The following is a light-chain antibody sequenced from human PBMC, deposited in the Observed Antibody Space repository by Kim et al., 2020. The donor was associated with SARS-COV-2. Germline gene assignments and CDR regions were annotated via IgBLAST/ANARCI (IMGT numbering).Light chain of an antibody. Sequence: SVPPRETDSRSVRSSQILSGNLAVYQQKPGQAPMLIIYRASTGAAGVSDRLSGTGSATDFTLTISSLQSEDFALYYCHQYNTGHTFGQGTKVDIK. CDR1: QILSGN. V-gene: IGKV3-15*01. CDR2: RAS. J-gene: IGKJ2*01. CDR3: HQYNTGHT.